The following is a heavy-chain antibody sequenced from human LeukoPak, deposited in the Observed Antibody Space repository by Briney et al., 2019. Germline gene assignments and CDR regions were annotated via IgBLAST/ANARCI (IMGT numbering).Heavy chain of an antibody. Sequence: PSETLSLTCTVSGGSISSSSYYWGWIRQPPGKGLEWIGSIYYGGSTYYNPSLKSRVTISVDTSKNQFSLKLSSVTAADTAVYYCARQNYDFWSGYYPFDYWGQGTLVTVSS. J-gene: IGHJ4*02. V-gene: IGHV4-39*01. CDR1: GGSISSSSYY. CDR3: ARQNYDFWSGYYPFDY. D-gene: IGHD3-3*01. CDR2: IYYGGST.